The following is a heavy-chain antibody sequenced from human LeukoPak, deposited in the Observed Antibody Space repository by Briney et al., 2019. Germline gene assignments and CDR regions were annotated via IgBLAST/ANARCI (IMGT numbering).Heavy chain of an antibody. CDR2: IIPILGIA. D-gene: IGHD1-14*01. Sequence: SVKVSCKASGGTFSSYAISWVRQAPGQGLEWMGRIIPILGIANYAQKFQGRVTITADKSTSTAYMELSSLRSEDTAVYYCARAKTRNWYFDLWGRGTLVTVSS. CDR1: GGTFSSYA. J-gene: IGHJ2*01. V-gene: IGHV1-69*04. CDR3: ARAKTRNWYFDL.